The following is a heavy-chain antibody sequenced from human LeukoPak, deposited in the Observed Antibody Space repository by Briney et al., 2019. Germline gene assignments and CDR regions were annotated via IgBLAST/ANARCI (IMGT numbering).Heavy chain of an antibody. D-gene: IGHD6-19*01. CDR1: GGTFSSYA. V-gene: IGHV1-69*05. CDR3: ARDLGVAVAGTYFDY. CDR2: IIPIFGTT. Sequence: ASVKVSCKASGGTFSSYAISWVRQVPGQGLEWMGGIIPIFGTTNYAQKFQGRVTITTDESTNTAYMELSSLKSEDTAVYYCARDLGVAVAGTYFDYWGQGTLVTVSS. J-gene: IGHJ4*02.